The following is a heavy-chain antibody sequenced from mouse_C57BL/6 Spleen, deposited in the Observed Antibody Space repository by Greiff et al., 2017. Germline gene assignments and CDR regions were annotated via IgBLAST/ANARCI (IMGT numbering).Heavy chain of an antibody. Sequence: EVKLVESGGGLVKPGGSLKLSCAASGFTFSSYAMSWVRQTPEKRLEWVATISGGGSYTYYPDNVKGRFTISRDNAKNNLYLQMSHLKSEDTAMYDCAREDDYYGRGYAMDYWGQGTSVTVSS. CDR3: AREDDYYGRGYAMDY. D-gene: IGHD1-1*01. J-gene: IGHJ4*01. CDR2: ISGGGSYT. V-gene: IGHV5-4*01. CDR1: GFTFSSYA.